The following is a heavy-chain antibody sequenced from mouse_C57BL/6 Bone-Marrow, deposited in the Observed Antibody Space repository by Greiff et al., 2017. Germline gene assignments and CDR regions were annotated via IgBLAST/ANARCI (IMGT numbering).Heavy chain of an antibody. CDR2: IYPGDGDT. J-gene: IGHJ2*01. V-gene: IGHV1-82*01. Sequence: VQRVESGPELVKPGASVKISCKASGYAFSSSWMNWVKQRPGKGLEWIGRIYPGDGDTNYNGKFKGKATLTADQSSSTAYMQLSSLTSEDSAVYFCARSDYGSSYGYFDYWGQGTTLTVSS. CDR1: GYAFSSSW. CDR3: ARSDYGSSYGYFDY. D-gene: IGHD1-1*01.